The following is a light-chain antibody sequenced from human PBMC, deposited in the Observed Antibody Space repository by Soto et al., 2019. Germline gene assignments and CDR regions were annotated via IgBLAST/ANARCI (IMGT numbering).Light chain of an antibody. CDR1: SSDVGGYKY. CDR2: AVS. Sequence: QSALTQPPSASGSPGQSVTISCTGTSSDVGGYKYVSWYQQYPGKAPKLMIYAVSKRPSGVPDRFSGSKSGNTASLTVSGLQAEDKADYYCSSYAGSNNYVFGTGTKLTVL. V-gene: IGLV2-8*01. J-gene: IGLJ1*01. CDR3: SSYAGSNNYV.